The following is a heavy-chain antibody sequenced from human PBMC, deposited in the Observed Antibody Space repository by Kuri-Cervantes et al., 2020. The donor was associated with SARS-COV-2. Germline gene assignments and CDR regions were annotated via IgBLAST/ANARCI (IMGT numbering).Heavy chain of an antibody. V-gene: IGHV1-46*01. J-gene: IGHJ6*03. CDR2: INPSGGST. Sequence: ASVKVSCKASGYTFTSYYMHWVRQAPGQGLEWMGIINPSGGSTSYAQKFQGRVTMTTDTSTSTAYMELRSLRSDDTAVYYCARAAAPPGGDYYYMDVWGKGTTVAVSS. CDR3: ARAAAPPGGDYYYMDV. D-gene: IGHD2-2*01. CDR1: GYTFTSYY.